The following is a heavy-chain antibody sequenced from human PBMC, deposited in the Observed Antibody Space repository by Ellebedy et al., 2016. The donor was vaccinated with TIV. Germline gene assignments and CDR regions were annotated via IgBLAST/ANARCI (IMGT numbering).Heavy chain of an antibody. CDR2: ISYDGSNK. CDR1: GFTFNDYD. Sequence: GESLKISCAVSGFTFNDYDMHWVRQAPGKGLEWVAVISYDGSNKYYADSVKGRFTISRDNSKDALSLQMNSLRVEDTAVYYCAKDLCSGGTCTFFDYWGQGTLVTVSS. CDR3: AKDLCSGGTCTFFDY. V-gene: IGHV3-30*18. J-gene: IGHJ4*02. D-gene: IGHD2-15*01.